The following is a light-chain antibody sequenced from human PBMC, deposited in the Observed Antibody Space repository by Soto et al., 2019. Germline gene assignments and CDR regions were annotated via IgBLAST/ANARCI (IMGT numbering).Light chain of an antibody. CDR1: SSDVGGYNY. CDR2: EVY. Sequence: QSALTQPPSASGSPGQSVTISCTGTSSDVGGYNYVSWYQQHPGKAPKLIIYEVYKRPSGVPDRFSGSKSGNTAALTVSGLQAEDEADYYCSLYVGTNSYVFGTGTKVTVL. J-gene: IGLJ1*01. V-gene: IGLV2-8*01. CDR3: SLYVGTNSYV.